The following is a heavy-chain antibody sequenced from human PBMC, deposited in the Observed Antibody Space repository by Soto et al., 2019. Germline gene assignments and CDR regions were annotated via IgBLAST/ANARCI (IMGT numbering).Heavy chain of an antibody. CDR1: GFTFSSYG. CDR3: ARAMVYCTNGVCWNAFAI. V-gene: IGHV3-33*01. J-gene: IGHJ3*02. Sequence: GGSLRLSCAASGFTFSSYGMHWVRQAPGKGLEWVAVIWYDGSNKYYADSVKGRFTISRDNSKNTLYLQMNSLRAEDTAVYYCARAMVYCTNGVCWNAFAIWGQGTMVTVSS. D-gene: IGHD2-8*01. CDR2: IWYDGSNK.